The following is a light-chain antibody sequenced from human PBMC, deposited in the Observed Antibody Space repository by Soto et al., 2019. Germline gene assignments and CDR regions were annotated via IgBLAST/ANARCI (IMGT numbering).Light chain of an antibody. CDR3: QQRSNWHPIT. Sequence: EILMTQYPATLSGSPGERATLSCRASQSVSSKLAWYQQRPGQAPRLLIYDASHRAAGIPARFSGSGFGTDFTLTISSLETQDAAVYYCQQRSNWHPITFGQGTRLEIK. J-gene: IGKJ5*01. V-gene: IGKV3D-11*02. CDR1: QSVSSK. CDR2: DAS.